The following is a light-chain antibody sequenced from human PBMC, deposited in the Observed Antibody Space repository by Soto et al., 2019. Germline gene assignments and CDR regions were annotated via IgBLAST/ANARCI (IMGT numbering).Light chain of an antibody. CDR1: QSISSW. CDR2: DAS. Sequence: DIQITQSPSTLCSSLGERVTITFRASQSISSWLAWYQQKPGKAPKLLIYDASSLESGVPSRFSGRGSGTEFTLTISSLQPDDFATYYCQQYNSYWTFGQGTKVDIK. CDR3: QQYNSYWT. J-gene: IGKJ1*01. V-gene: IGKV1-5*01.